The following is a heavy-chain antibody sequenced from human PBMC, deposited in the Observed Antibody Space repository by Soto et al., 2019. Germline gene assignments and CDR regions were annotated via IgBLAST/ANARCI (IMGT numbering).Heavy chain of an antibody. V-gene: IGHV4-39*01. CDR1: GGSISSSSYY. CDR3: ARGPSSSSWYSSAPPTLYGMDV. CDR2: IYYSGST. J-gene: IGHJ6*02. D-gene: IGHD6-13*01. Sequence: SETLSLTCTVSGGSISSSSYYWGWIRQPPGKGLEWIGSIYYSGSTYYNPSLKSRVTISVDTSKNQFSLKLSSVTAADTAVYYCARGPSSSSWYSSAPPTLYGMDVWGQGTTVTVSS.